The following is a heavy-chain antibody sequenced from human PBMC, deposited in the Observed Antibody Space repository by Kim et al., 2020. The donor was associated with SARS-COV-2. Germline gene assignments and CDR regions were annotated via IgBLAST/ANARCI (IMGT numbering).Heavy chain of an antibody. J-gene: IGHJ4*02. D-gene: IGHD2-15*01. CDR1: GFTFSSYA. CDR2: IWKDGINK. CDR3: GRDIISGGGSDY. V-gene: IGHV3-33*01. Sequence: GGSLRLSCAASGFTFSSYAMHWARQAPGKGLEWVAIIWKDGINKYYADSGKGRFTISRDNSKNTVYLQMNSLRVEDTALYYCGRDIISGGGSDYWGQGTLVTVSS.